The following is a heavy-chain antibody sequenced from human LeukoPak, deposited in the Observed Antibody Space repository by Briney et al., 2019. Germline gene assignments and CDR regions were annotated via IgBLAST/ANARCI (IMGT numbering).Heavy chain of an antibody. D-gene: IGHD6-19*01. CDR2: IYYSGST. Sequence: SETLSLTCTVSGGSISSYYWSWIRHSPGKGLEWIEYIYYSGSTNYNPSLKSRVTISVDTSKNQFSLKLSSVTAADTAVYYCARPYSSAWKGTFDFWGQGTMVTVSS. CDR3: ARPYSSAWKGTFDF. J-gene: IGHJ3*01. V-gene: IGHV4-59*01. CDR1: GGSISSYY.